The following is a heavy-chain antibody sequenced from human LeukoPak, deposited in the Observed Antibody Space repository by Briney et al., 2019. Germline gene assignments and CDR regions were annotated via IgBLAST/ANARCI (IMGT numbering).Heavy chain of an antibody. CDR3: ARDGMGATHYFDY. V-gene: IGHV3-30*03. CDR1: GFTFSSYG. CDR2: ISYDGSNK. J-gene: IGHJ4*02. D-gene: IGHD1-26*01. Sequence: GGSLRLSCAASGFTFSSYGMHWVRQAPGKGLEWVAVISYDGSNKYYADSVKGRFTISRDNSKNTLYLQMNSLRTEDTAVYYCARDGMGATHYFDYWGRGTLVTVSS.